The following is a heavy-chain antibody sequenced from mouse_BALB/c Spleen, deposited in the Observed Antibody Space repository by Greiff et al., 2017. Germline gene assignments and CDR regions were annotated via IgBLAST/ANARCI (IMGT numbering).Heavy chain of an antibody. Sequence: EVKLMESGGGLVKPGGSLKLSCAASGFTFSSYTMSWVRQTPEKRLEWVATISSGGSYTYYPDSVKGRFTISRDNAKNTLYLQMSSLKSEDTAMYYCTSDYDAGSWFAYWGQGTLVTVSA. J-gene: IGHJ3*01. V-gene: IGHV5-6-4*01. D-gene: IGHD2-12*01. CDR3: TSDYDAGSWFAY. CDR2: ISSGGSYT. CDR1: GFTFSSYT.